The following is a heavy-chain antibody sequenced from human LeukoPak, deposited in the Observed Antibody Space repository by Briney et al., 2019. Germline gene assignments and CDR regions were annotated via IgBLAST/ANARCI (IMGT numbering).Heavy chain of an antibody. CDR2: ISY. CDR1: GFTFSRYT. CDR3: ARDIGYYYYYMDV. D-gene: IGHD1-26*01. V-gene: IGHV3-30*04. J-gene: IGHJ6*03. Sequence: GGSLRLSCAASGFTFSRYTMHWVRQAPGKGLQWMAVISYDSVKGRFTISRDNAKNTLYLQMNSLRAEDTAVYYCARDIGYYYYYMDVWGKGTTVTISS.